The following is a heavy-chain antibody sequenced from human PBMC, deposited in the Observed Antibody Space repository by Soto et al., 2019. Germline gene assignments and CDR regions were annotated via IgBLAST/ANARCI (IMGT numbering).Heavy chain of an antibody. V-gene: IGHV4-4*02. Sequence: AVTLSLTCSVWGAAIGISNWWRWVRQPPGKGLEWIGEIYHSGSTNYNPSLKSRVTVSVDKSKNQFSLKLSSVTAADTAVYYCAREARIAAVGGDFDIWGQGTMVT. D-gene: IGHD6-13*01. CDR1: GAAIGISNW. J-gene: IGHJ3*02. CDR2: IYHSGST. CDR3: AREARIAAVGGDFDI.